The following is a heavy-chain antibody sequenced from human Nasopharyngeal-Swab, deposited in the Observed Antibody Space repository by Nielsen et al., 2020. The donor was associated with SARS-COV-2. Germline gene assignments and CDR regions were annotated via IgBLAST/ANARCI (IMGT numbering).Heavy chain of an antibody. Sequence: SETLSLTCSVSGASITNTAYYWGWIRQPPGKGLEWIANIYYSGITYNNPSLKSRVTISVDTSKNKLSLRLRSVTTADTAVYYCASTTHYDYVWGSHRPPNYFDYWGQGTLVTVSS. CDR2: IYYSGIT. J-gene: IGHJ4*02. CDR1: GASITNTAYY. D-gene: IGHD3-16*01. CDR3: ASTTHYDYVWGSHRPPNYFDY. V-gene: IGHV4-39*01.